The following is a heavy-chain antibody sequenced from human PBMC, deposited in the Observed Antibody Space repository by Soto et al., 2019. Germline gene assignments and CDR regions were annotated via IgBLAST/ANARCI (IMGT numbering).Heavy chain of an antibody. Sequence: QVPLVQSGAEVKKPGASVKVSCKASGYTFTSYGISWVRQAPGQGLEWMGWISAYNGNTNYAQKLQGRVTMTTDTSTSTAYMELRSLRSDDTAVYYCARVLATDTRYYYYGMDVWGQGTTVTVSS. D-gene: IGHD2-2*02. J-gene: IGHJ6*02. CDR3: ARVLATDTRYYYYGMDV. V-gene: IGHV1-18*04. CDR2: ISAYNGNT. CDR1: GYTFTSYG.